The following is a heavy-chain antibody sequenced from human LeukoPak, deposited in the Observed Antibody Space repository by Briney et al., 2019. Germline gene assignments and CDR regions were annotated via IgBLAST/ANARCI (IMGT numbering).Heavy chain of an antibody. CDR1: GGSISSSSYY. CDR2: IYYSGST. J-gene: IGHJ5*02. CDR3: ARHGSGELLPFDP. D-gene: IGHD1-26*01. V-gene: IGHV4-39*01. Sequence: SETLSLTCIVSGGSISSSSYYWGWIRQPPGKGLEWIGSIYYSGSTYNNLSLKSRVTISVDTSKNQFSLKLTSVTAADTAVYYCARHGSGELLPFDPGGQGTLVTVSS.